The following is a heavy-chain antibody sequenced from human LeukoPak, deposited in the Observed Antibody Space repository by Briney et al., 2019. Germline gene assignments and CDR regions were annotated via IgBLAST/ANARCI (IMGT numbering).Heavy chain of an antibody. CDR2: IYYSGST. Sequence: PSETLSLTCTVSGGSIINYYWSWIRQPPGKGLEWIGSIYYSGSTYHNPSLKSRVTMSVDTSKNQFSLKLSSVTAADTAVYYCARVSVFQEGFDYWGQGTLVTVSS. V-gene: IGHV4-59*12. D-gene: IGHD2-21*01. CDR3: ARVSVFQEGFDY. J-gene: IGHJ4*02. CDR1: GGSIINYY.